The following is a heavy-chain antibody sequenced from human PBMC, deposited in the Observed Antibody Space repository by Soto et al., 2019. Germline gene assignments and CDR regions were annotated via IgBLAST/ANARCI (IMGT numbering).Heavy chain of an antibody. CDR2: TYYRSKWYN. Sequence: SQPPSLACAISGDMVFGNRSYLNWSRQSPSRGLEWLGRTYYRSKWYNDYAVSVKSRITINPDTSKNHFSLQLNSVTPEDTAVYYCARSMGHFDSWGQGTLVTGSS. CDR3: ARSMGHFDS. J-gene: IGHJ4*02. V-gene: IGHV6-1*01. D-gene: IGHD2-8*01. CDR1: GDMVFGNRSY.